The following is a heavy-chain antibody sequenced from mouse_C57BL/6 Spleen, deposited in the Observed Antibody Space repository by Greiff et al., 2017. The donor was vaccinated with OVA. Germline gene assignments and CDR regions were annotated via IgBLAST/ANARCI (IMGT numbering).Heavy chain of an antibody. CDR3: ARSRDYYGSSGYFDY. V-gene: IGHV1-64*01. J-gene: IGHJ2*02. CDR1: GYTFTSYW. CDR2: IHPNSGST. Sequence: QVQLQQPGAELVKPGASVKLSCKASGYTFTSYWMHWVKQRPGQGLEWIGMIHPNSGSTNYNEKFKSKATLTVDKSSSTAYMQLSILTSEDSAVYYGARSRDYYGSSGYFDYWGQGTSLTVSS. D-gene: IGHD1-1*01.